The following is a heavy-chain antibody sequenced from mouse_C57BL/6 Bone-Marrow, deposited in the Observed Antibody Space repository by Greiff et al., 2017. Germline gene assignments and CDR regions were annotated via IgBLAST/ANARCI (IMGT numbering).Heavy chain of an antibody. CDR2: IYPGNSDT. CDR1: GYTFTSYW. Sequence: EVKLQHSGTVLARPGASVKMSCKTSGYTFTSYWMHWVKQRPGQGLEWIGAIYPGNSDTSYNQKFKGKAKLTAVTSASTAYMELSSLTNEDSAVYYCTRKVYYGSSDDYWGQGTTLTVSS. D-gene: IGHD1-1*01. V-gene: IGHV1-5*01. CDR3: TRKVYYGSSDDY. J-gene: IGHJ2*01.